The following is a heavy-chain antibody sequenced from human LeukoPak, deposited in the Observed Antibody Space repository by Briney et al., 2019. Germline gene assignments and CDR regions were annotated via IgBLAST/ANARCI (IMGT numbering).Heavy chain of an antibody. CDR3: AKYGIVGATSYFDY. CDR1: GFTFSSYG. J-gene: IGHJ4*02. Sequence: PGGSLRLSCAASGFTFSSYGMSWVRQAPGKGLEWVSAISGSGGSTYYADSVKGRFTISRDDSKNTLYLQMNSLRAEDTAVYYCAKYGIVGATSYFDYWGQGTLVTVSS. CDR2: ISGSGGST. D-gene: IGHD1-26*01. V-gene: IGHV3-23*01.